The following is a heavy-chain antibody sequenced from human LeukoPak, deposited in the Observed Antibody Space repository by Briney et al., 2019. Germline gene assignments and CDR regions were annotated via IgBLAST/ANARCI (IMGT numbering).Heavy chain of an antibody. Sequence: SETLSLTCTVSGGSISSGSYYWSWIRQPAGKGLEWIGRIYTSGSTNYNPSLKSRVTISVDTSKNQFSLKLSSVTAADTAVYYCAGSKYYYVSGGYYYVPQELRNWGQGTLVTVSS. D-gene: IGHD3-22*01. CDR1: GGSISSGSYY. V-gene: IGHV4-61*02. CDR2: IYTSGST. J-gene: IGHJ4*02. CDR3: AGSKYYYVSGGYYYVPQELRN.